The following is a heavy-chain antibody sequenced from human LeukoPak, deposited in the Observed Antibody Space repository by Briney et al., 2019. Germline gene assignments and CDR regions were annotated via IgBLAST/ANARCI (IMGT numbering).Heavy chain of an antibody. Sequence: VKVSCKASGGTFSSYAISWVRQAPGQGLEWMGGIIPIFGTANYAQKFQGRVTITTDESTSTAYMELSSLRSEDTAVYYCAKDPLFGSIAAAGTFDYWGQGTLVTVSS. CDR2: IIPIFGTA. V-gene: IGHV1-69*05. J-gene: IGHJ4*02. CDR3: AKDPLFGSIAAAGTFDY. D-gene: IGHD6-13*01. CDR1: GGTFSSYA.